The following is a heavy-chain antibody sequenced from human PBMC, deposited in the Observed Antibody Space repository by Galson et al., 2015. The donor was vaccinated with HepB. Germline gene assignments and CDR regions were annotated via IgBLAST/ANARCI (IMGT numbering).Heavy chain of an antibody. CDR3: ARLGGGGDYGDY. V-gene: IGHV4-39*01. J-gene: IGHJ4*02. CDR2: IYYSGST. CDR1: GGSISSSSYY. D-gene: IGHD4-17*01. Sequence: SETLSLTCTVSGGSISSSSYYWGWIRQPPGKGLEWIGSIYYSGSTYYNPSLKSRVTISVDTSKNQFSLKLSSVTAADTAVYYCARLGGGGDYGDYWGQGTLVTVSS.